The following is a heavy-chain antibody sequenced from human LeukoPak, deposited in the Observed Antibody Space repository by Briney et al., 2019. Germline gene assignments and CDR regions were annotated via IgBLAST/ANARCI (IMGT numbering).Heavy chain of an antibody. J-gene: IGHJ6*02. Sequence: SETLSLTCAVYGGSFSGYYWSWIRQPPGKGLEWIGEINHSGSTNYNPSLKSRVTISVDTSKNQFSLKLSSVTAADTAVYYCARGPPNSSSGRYYYYGMDVWGQGTTVTVSS. V-gene: IGHV4-34*01. D-gene: IGHD6-6*01. CDR3: ARGPPNSSSGRYYYYGMDV. CDR1: GGSFSGYY. CDR2: INHSGST.